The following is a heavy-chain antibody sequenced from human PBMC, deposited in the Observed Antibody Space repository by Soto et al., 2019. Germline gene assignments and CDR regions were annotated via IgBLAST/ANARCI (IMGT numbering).Heavy chain of an antibody. J-gene: IGHJ4*02. Sequence: PSATLSVTCTGSGEAIGSSSYFWGWVRESPGKGLEWIGNIYSSGGTSYNPSLRSRVTISVDTSKNQFSLKLNSVIAADTAVYYCARTGGPIWSGSYIDSWGQGTLVTVS. V-gene: IGHV4-39*01. CDR1: GEAIGSSSYF. CDR3: ARTGGPIWSGSYIDS. CDR2: IYSSGGT. D-gene: IGHD3-3*01.